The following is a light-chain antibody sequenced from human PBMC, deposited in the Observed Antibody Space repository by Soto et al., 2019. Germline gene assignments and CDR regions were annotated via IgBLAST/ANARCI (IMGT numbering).Light chain of an antibody. CDR2: AAS. Sequence: EVVLTQSPATLSVSPGERATLSCRASQSVASNLAWYQQNPGQAPRILIFAASPRETGIPAMFSGSGSGTEFILTITSLQSEDFAFYYCQQYYHWTRTFGQGTKVDIK. CDR3: QQYYHWTRT. V-gene: IGKV3-15*01. CDR1: QSVASN. J-gene: IGKJ1*01.